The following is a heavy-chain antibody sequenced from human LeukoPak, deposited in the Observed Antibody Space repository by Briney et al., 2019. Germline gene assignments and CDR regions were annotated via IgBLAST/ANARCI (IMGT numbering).Heavy chain of an antibody. J-gene: IGHJ6*03. Sequence: GRSLRLSCAASGFTFSIYAMSSVRQAPGKGLEWVSAISGSVGSTEYADSVKGRYNISRDNSKNTLYLQMNSLRAEDTAVYYCAKGGNVVVIAIRKYYYYYMDVWGKGTTVTVSS. V-gene: IGHV3-23*01. D-gene: IGHD2-21*01. CDR2: ISGSVGST. CDR3: AKGGNVVVIAIRKYYYYYMDV. CDR1: GFTFSIYA.